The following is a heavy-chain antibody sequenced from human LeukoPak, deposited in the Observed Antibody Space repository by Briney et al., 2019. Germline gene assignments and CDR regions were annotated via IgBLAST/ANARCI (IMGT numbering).Heavy chain of an antibody. J-gene: IGHJ4*02. CDR2: TSSDLNVK. V-gene: IGHV3-30-3*01. D-gene: IGHD3-10*01. CDR1: GFTFRNYV. CDR3: AREGYYGSGSPPSLYFDY. Sequence: GGSLRLSCAASGFTFRNYVIHWVRQAPGKGLEWVAVTSSDLNVKLYADSVKDRFTISRDNSRSTLYLQMNSLRPEDTVIYYCAREGYYGSGSPPSLYFDYWGQGTLVTVSS.